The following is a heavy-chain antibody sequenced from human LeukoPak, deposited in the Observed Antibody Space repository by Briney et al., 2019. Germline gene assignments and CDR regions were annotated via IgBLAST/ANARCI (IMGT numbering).Heavy chain of an antibody. Sequence: GASVKVSCKASGYTFSDYNINWVRQATGQGLEWMGWMNPNSGNTGYAPKFQGRVTMTRNTSVSTAYMELSSLRSEDTAVYYCARAALRYCSSTGCYLGYWGQGTLVTVSS. J-gene: IGHJ4*02. CDR3: ARAALRYCSSTGCYLGY. CDR2: MNPNSGNT. CDR1: GYTFSDYN. V-gene: IGHV1-8*01. D-gene: IGHD2-2*01.